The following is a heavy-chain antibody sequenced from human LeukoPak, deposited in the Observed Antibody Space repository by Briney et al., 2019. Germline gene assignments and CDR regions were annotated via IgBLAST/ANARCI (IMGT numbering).Heavy chain of an antibody. CDR2: VSGSGGST. CDR3: TRGGVDTALVPSYMDV. J-gene: IGHJ6*03. Sequence: PGGSLRLSCAASGFTFSSYAMTWVRQAPGKGLEWVSTVSGSGGSTYYADSVKGRFTISRDNSKSTLYLDVSSLRVEDTALYYCTRGGVDTALVPSYMDVWGKGTTVTVSS. CDR1: GFTFSSYA. V-gene: IGHV3-23*01. D-gene: IGHD5-18*01.